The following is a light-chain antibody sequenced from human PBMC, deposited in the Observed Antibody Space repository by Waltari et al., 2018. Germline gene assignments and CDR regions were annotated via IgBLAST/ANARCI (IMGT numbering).Light chain of an antibody. CDR2: WAS. CDR1: QSLLFRSNNKNY. CDR3: QQYYHIART. J-gene: IGKJ1*01. Sequence: DTVMTQSPDSLAVSLGARATINCKSSQSLLFRSNNKNYLAWYQQKPGQPPKLLIHWASTRESGVPDRFSGSGSGTDFTLTISSLQAEDVAVYYCQQYYHIARTFGQGTRVEIK. V-gene: IGKV4-1*01.